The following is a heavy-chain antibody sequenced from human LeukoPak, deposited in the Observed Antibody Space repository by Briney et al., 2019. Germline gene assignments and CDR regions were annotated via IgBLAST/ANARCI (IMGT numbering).Heavy chain of an antibody. CDR2: INHSGST. J-gene: IGHJ4*02. D-gene: IGHD6-13*01. Sequence: SETLSLTCTVSGYSISSGYYWSWIRQPPGKGLEWIGEINHSGSTNYNPSLKSRVTISVDTSKNQFSLKLSSVTAADTAVYYCARGRQQLDKYFDYWGQGTLVTVSS. CDR3: ARGRQQLDKYFDY. V-gene: IGHV4-38-2*02. CDR1: GYSISSGYY.